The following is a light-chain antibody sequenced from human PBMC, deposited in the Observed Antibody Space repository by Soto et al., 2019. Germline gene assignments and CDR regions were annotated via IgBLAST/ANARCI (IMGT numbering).Light chain of an antibody. CDR3: QQYNSYPWT. Sequence: DIPMTQSPSSVSASVGDRVTITCRASQSISSWLAWYQQKPGKAPKLLIYKASSLESGVPSRFSGSGSGTEFTLTISSLQPDDFATYYCQQYNSYPWTFGQGTKGEIK. V-gene: IGKV1-5*03. CDR1: QSISSW. J-gene: IGKJ1*01. CDR2: KAS.